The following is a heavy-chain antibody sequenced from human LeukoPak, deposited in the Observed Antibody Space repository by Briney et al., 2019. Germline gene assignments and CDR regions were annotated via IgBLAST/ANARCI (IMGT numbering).Heavy chain of an antibody. CDR2: ISSDGGAK. Sequence: GGSLRLSCAASGFIFSSYAIHWIRQAPGKGLEWVAVISSDGGAKYYADSVKGRFTISRDNSKNTMYLQMNSLGVEDTAVYYCARDPATVAPALYYFDYWGQGTLVTVSS. CDR1: GFIFSSYA. J-gene: IGHJ4*02. CDR3: ARDPATVAPALYYFDY. V-gene: IGHV3-30*04. D-gene: IGHD4-17*01.